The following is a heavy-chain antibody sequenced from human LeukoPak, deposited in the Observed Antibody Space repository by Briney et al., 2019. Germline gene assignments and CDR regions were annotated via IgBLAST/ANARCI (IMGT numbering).Heavy chain of an antibody. D-gene: IGHD3-9*01. J-gene: IGHJ4*02. CDR3: ARGAGYDILTGYYKGVNFDY. CDR1: GYTFTSYG. Sequence: ASVKVSCKASGYTFTSYGISWVRQAPGQGLEWMGWISAYNGNTNYAQKLQGRVTMTTDTSTSTAYMELRSLRSDDTAVYYCARGAGYDILTGYYKGVNFDYWGQGTLVTVSS. CDR2: ISAYNGNT. V-gene: IGHV1-18*01.